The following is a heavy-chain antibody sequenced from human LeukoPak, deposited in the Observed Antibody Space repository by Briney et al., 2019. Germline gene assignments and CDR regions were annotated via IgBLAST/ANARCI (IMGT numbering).Heavy chain of an antibody. J-gene: IGHJ5*02. CDR1: GGSISTTTYY. Sequence: PSETLSLTCTVSGGSISTTTYYWGWIRQPPGKGLEWIGSIYFSGIAYYNPSLKSRVTISVDTSRNQFSLKMNSVTAADTAMYFCARDPQNWFDPWGQGTLVTVSS. V-gene: IGHV4-39*07. CDR3: ARDPQNWFDP. CDR2: IYFSGIA.